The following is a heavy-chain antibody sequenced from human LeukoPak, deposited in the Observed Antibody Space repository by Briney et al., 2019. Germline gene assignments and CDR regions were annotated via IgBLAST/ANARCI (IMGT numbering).Heavy chain of an antibody. Sequence: GGSLRLSCVASGFTFSSYAMSWVRQAPGKGLEWVSAISGSGGSTYYADSVKGRFTISRDNSKNTLYLQMNSLRAEDTAVYYCASPMVRGVMERDCWGQGTLVTVSS. CDR1: GFTFSSYA. J-gene: IGHJ4*02. CDR2: ISGSGGST. D-gene: IGHD3-10*01. CDR3: ASPMVRGVMERDC. V-gene: IGHV3-23*01.